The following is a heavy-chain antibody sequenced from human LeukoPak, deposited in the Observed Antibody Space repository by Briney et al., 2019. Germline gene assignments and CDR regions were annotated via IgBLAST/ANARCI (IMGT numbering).Heavy chain of an antibody. D-gene: IGHD5-24*01. Sequence: GGSLRLPCAASGFTFNIFPMMWVRQAPGKGLEWVSAISASGDNTYYADSVKGRFTISRDNSENTLYLQMNSLRAEDTAVYYCAKDRGYWGQGTLVTVSS. V-gene: IGHV3-23*01. CDR1: GFTFNIFP. CDR3: AKDRGY. CDR2: ISASGDNT. J-gene: IGHJ4*02.